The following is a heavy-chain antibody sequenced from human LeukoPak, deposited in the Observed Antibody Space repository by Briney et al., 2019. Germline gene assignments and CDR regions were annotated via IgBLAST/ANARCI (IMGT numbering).Heavy chain of an antibody. D-gene: IGHD3-9*01. V-gene: IGHV4-59*01. J-gene: IGHJ4*02. Sequence: SETLSLTCTVSGGSISSYRQPPGKGLEWIGYIYYSGSTNYNPSLKSRVTISVDTSKNQFSLKLSSVTAADTAVYYCASGPLRYFDWSYDYWGQGTLVTVSS. CDR1: GGSISSY. CDR2: IYYSGST. CDR3: ASGPLRYFDWSYDY.